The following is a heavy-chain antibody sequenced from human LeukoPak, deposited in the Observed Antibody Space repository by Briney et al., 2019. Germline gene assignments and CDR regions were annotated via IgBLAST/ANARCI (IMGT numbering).Heavy chain of an antibody. Sequence: SETLSLTCTVSGGSISTYYWSWIRQSPGKGLEWIGYIYNSGSTNYSPSLESRVTISIDTSKNQFSLELGSVTAADTAVYYCARYYYGSGSNNWFDPWGQGTLVTVSS. CDR3: ARYYYGSGSNNWFDP. V-gene: IGHV4-59*08. D-gene: IGHD3-10*01. CDR2: IYNSGST. J-gene: IGHJ5*02. CDR1: GGSISTYY.